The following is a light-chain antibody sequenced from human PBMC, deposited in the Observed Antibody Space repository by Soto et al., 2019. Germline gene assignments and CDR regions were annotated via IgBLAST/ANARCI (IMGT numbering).Light chain of an antibody. CDR1: SSNIGAGYG. Sequence: QSVLTQPPSVSGAPGQRVTISCTGSSSNIGAGYGVHWYQQLPGTAPRLLIYGNNNRPSGVPDRFSGSKSGTSASLAVTGLQAEDEADYYCQSHDSSLSGSVFGGGTKLTVL. CDR2: GNN. V-gene: IGLV1-40*01. CDR3: QSHDSSLSGSV. J-gene: IGLJ3*02.